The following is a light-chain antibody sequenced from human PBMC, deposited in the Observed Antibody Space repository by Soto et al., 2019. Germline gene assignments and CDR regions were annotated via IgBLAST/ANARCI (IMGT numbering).Light chain of an antibody. V-gene: IGKV1-12*01. CDR2: AAS. CDR1: QDISSW. Sequence: DVEMTPNPYSVSASVGDRVTITCRASQDISSWLAWYQQKPGKAPKIMIYAASSLQGGVPSRFSGSGSGTEFTLTISSLQPEDFATYYCQQASSFPPTFGQGTRLEIK. CDR3: QQASSFPPT. J-gene: IGKJ5*01.